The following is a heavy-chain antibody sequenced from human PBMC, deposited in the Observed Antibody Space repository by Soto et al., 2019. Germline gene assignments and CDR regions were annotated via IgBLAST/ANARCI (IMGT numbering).Heavy chain of an antibody. CDR1: GYAISSGYY. Sequence: SETLSLTCDVSGYAISSGYYWGWIRQPPGKGLEWIASINHSGSTYYNPSLKSRITISVDMSKNEVSLRLSSVTAADTAVFYCARLNGWVDYWGQGALVTVSS. V-gene: IGHV4-38-2*01. CDR3: ARLNGWVDY. D-gene: IGHD6-19*01. CDR2: INHSGST. J-gene: IGHJ4*02.